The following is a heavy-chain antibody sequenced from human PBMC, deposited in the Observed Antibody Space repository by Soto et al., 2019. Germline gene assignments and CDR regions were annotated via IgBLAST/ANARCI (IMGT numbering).Heavy chain of an antibody. V-gene: IGHV3-30*18. D-gene: IGHD1-26*01. J-gene: IGHJ4*02. Sequence: LRLSCVGSGFTFSNYGMHWVRQPPGKGLEWVALISDDGDKRYYADSVRGRLIISRDNSKDTLYLQMNSLGPDDTAVYFCAKARARIVGANSFDYWGQGTPVTVSS. CDR2: ISDDGDKR. CDR1: GFTFSNYG. CDR3: AKARARIVGANSFDY.